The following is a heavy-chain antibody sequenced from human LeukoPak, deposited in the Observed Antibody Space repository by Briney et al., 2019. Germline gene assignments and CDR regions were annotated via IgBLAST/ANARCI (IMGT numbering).Heavy chain of an antibody. CDR3: ARGDYGGKAGFDY. J-gene: IGHJ4*02. D-gene: IGHD4-23*01. V-gene: IGHV1-2*02. CDR1: GYIFIDSY. Sequence: ASVRVSCKASGYIFIDSYLHWVRQAPGRGLEWLGWISPNSGDTYYAPKFQGKITLTRDTSVSTAYMELSRLRSDDTAVYYCARGDYGGKAGFDYWGQGTLVTVSS. CDR2: ISPNSGDT.